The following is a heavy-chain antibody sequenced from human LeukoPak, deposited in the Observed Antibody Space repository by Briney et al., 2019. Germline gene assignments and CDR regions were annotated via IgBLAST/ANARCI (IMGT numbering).Heavy chain of an antibody. CDR1: GGSISSGGYY. Sequence: SETLSLTCTVSGGSISSGGYYWSWIRQHPGKGLEWIGYIYYSGSTYYNPSLKSRVTISVDTSKNQFSLKLSSVTAADTAVYYCARDSIAGYSLSWWGQGTLVTVSS. CDR2: IYYSGST. D-gene: IGHD3-9*01. J-gene: IGHJ4*02. V-gene: IGHV4-31*03. CDR3: ARDSIAGYSLSW.